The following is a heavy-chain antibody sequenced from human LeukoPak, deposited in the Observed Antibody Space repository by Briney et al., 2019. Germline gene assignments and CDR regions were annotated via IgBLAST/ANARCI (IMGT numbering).Heavy chain of an antibody. J-gene: IGHJ6*02. CDR1: GFTFSSYE. V-gene: IGHV3-48*03. Sequence: GGSLRLSCAASGFTFSSYEMNRVRQAPGKGLEWVSYISSSGSTIYYADSVKGRFTISRDNAKNSLYLQMNSLRAEDTAVYYCARDRTVTKYYYYYGMDVWGQGTTVTVSS. CDR3: ARDRTVTKYYYYYGMDV. CDR2: ISSSGSTI. D-gene: IGHD4-17*01.